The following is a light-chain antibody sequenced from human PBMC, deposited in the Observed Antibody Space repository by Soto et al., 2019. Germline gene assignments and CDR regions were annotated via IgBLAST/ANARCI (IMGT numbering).Light chain of an antibody. V-gene: IGKV1-5*03. J-gene: IGKJ2*01. CDR1: ESIGRW. CDR3: QQYNSFPYP. Sequence: DIQMTHSPSTLSASVGDRVTITCRASESIGRWLAWYQQKPGRAPKLLMYQASTLESGVPSRFSGSGSGTEFTLTISSLQPDDFATYYCQQYNSFPYPVGQGTKLDIK. CDR2: QAS.